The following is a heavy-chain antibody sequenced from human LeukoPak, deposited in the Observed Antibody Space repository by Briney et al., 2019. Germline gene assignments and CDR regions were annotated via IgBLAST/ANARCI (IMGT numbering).Heavy chain of an antibody. CDR2: VRNKANSYTT. D-gene: IGHD2-2*01. CDR3: ARYQLPVRYFDF. Sequence: GGSLRLSCAASGFTLSDHYMDWIRQAPGKGLEWVARVRNKANSYTTEYAASVEGRFTISRDDSKNSLYLRMNSLKTEDTAVYYCARYQLPVRYFDFWGQGTLVTVSS. V-gene: IGHV3-72*01. J-gene: IGHJ4*02. CDR1: GFTLSDHY.